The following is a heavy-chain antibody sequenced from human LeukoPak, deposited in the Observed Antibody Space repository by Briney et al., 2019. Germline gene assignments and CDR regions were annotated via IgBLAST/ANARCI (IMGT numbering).Heavy chain of an antibody. CDR3: ARERCSSTSCRRNPDY. J-gene: IGHJ4*02. V-gene: IGHV3-30*04. D-gene: IGHD2-2*01. CDR2: ISYDGSNK. CDR1: GFTFSSYA. Sequence: GGSLRLSCAASGFTFSSYAMHWVRQAPGKGLEWAAVISYDGSNKYYADSVKGRFTISRDNSKNTLYLQMNSLRAEDTAVYYCARERCSSTSCRRNPDYWGQGTLVTVSS.